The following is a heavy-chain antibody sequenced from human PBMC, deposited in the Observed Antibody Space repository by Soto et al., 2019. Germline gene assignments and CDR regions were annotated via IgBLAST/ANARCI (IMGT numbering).Heavy chain of an antibody. CDR1: GGSFSGYY. CDR3: AKLCSTYYDILTGPTSYYYYGMDV. V-gene: IGHV4-34*01. J-gene: IGHJ6*02. Sequence: PSETLSLTCAVYGGSFSGYYWSWIRQPPGKGLEWIGEINHSGSTNYNPSLKSRVTISVDTSKNQFSLKLSSVTAADTAVYYCAKLCSTYYDILTGPTSYYYYGMDVWGQGTTVTVSS. D-gene: IGHD3-9*01. CDR2: INHSGST.